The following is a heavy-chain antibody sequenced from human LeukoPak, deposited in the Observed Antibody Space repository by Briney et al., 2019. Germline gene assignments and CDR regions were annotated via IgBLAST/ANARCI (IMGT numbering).Heavy chain of an antibody. CDR2: ISGTGGST. J-gene: IGHJ5*02. CDR1: GFTFSSYV. D-gene: IGHD3-22*01. CDR3: AKDSRITMRVMGRIERGFFDP. V-gene: IGHV3-23*01. Sequence: GGFLRLSCAASGFTFSSYVMSWVRQAPGKGLEWVSGISGTGGSTYYADSVKGRFTISRDNSKNTLYLQMNSLTAEDTAVYYCAKDSRITMRVMGRIERGFFDPWGQGTLVTVSS.